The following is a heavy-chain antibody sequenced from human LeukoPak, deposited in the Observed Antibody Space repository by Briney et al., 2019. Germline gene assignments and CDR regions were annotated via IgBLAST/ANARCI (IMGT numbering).Heavy chain of an antibody. CDR3: ARDLMGSGTFDY. V-gene: IGHV3-48*04. D-gene: IGHD3-10*01. CDR2: ISSSGSTI. CDR1: GFTFSSYG. Sequence: PGGSLRLSCAASGFTFSSYGMNWVRQAPGKGLEWVSYISSSGSTIYYADSVKGRFTISRDNAKNSLYLQMNSLRAEDTAVYYCARDLMGSGTFDYWGQGTLVTVSS. J-gene: IGHJ4*02.